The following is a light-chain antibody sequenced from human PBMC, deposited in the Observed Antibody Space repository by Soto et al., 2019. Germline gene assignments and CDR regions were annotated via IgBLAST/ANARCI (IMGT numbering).Light chain of an antibody. Sequence: QAVLTQSPSVSGAPGQGVTISCSGSSSNIGAGSDVHWYQQLPGTAPKLLIFENTNRPSGVPDRFSGSKSGTSASLAITGLQADDEADYYCQSYDNGLGAWVFGGGTKLTVL. V-gene: IGLV1-40*01. CDR2: ENT. CDR3: QSYDNGLGAWV. J-gene: IGLJ2*01. CDR1: SSNIGAGSD.